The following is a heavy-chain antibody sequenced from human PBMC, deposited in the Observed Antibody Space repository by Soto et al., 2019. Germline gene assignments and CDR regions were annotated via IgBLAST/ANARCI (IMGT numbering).Heavy chain of an antibody. Sequence: QVQLVQSGAEVKKPGASVKVSCKASGYTFTSYGISWVRQAPGQGLEWMGWISAYNGNTNYAQKLKGRVTMTTDTSTSTAYMELRSLKPDDTAVYYCARDLTPVLLWFGELSGLNWFDPWGQGTLVTVSS. V-gene: IGHV1-18*01. D-gene: IGHD3-10*01. CDR1: GYTFTSYG. CDR3: ARDLTPVLLWFGELSGLNWFDP. J-gene: IGHJ5*02. CDR2: ISAYNGNT.